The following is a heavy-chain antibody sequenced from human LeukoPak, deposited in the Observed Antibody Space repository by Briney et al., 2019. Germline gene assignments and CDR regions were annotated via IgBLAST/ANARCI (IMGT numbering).Heavy chain of an antibody. CDR3: TTDSPDHLLVWIGEQTNYGMDV. V-gene: IGHV3-15*01. Sequence: PGGSLRLSCAASRFTFSKAWMTWVRQAPGKGLEWVGRITSKTDGGATDYAAPVKGRFTISRDDSKDTLYLQMNSLKTEDTAIYYCTTDSPDHLLVWIGEQTNYGMDVWGQGTTVTVSS. CDR2: ITSKTDGGAT. CDR1: RFTFSKAW. D-gene: IGHD3-10*01. J-gene: IGHJ6*02.